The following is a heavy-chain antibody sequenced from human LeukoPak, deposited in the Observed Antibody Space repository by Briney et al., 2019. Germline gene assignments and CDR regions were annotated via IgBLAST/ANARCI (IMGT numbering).Heavy chain of an antibody. CDR1: GGTLSSYA. CDR3: AREGGITIFGMAQPGGAFDI. CDR2: IIPIFGTT. J-gene: IGHJ3*02. Sequence: GSSVKVSCKASGGTLSSYALSWVRQAPGQGLEWLGGIIPIFGTTNYAQTFRGRVTITTDESTTTAYMELSSLRSEDTAVYYCAREGGITIFGMAQPGGAFDIWGQGTMVTVSS. D-gene: IGHD3-3*01. V-gene: IGHV1-69*05.